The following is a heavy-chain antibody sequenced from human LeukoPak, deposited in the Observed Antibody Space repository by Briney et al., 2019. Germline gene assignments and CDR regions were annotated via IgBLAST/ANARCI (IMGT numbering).Heavy chain of an antibody. D-gene: IGHD3-22*01. J-gene: IGHJ4*02. V-gene: IGHV4-39*07. CDR1: GGSISSSFYY. Sequence: SETLSLTCTVSGGSISSSFYYWGWIRQPPGKGLEWIGEINHSGSTNYNPSLKSRVTISVDTSKNQFSLKLSSVTAADTAVHYCARGLRYYYDSSGYYYGSPYFDYWGQGTLVTVSS. CDR3: ARGLRYYYDSSGYYYGSPYFDY. CDR2: INHSGST.